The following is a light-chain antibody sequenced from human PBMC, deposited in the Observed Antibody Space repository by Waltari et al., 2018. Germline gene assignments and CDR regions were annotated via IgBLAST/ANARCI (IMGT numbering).Light chain of an antibody. V-gene: IGKV2-30*01. Sequence: DVVMTQSPLSLPVTLGQPASISCRSTQSLVYSDGNIHLNWLQQRPGQSPRRLIYKVSDRDSGVPDRFSGSGSGTDFTLKISRVEAEDVGVYYCMQATHGPYTFGQGTKLEIK. CDR3: MQATHGPYT. J-gene: IGKJ2*01. CDR1: QSLVYSDGNIH. CDR2: KVS.